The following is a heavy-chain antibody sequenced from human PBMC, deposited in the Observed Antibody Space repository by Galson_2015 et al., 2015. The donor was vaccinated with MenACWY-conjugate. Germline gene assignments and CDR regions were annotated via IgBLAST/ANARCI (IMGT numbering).Heavy chain of an antibody. CDR2: IRGSAIT. J-gene: IGHJ3*02. CDR3: ARAMGPTARYPFDI. CDR1: GFTLSNYA. Sequence: SLRLSCAASGFTLSNYAMGWVRQAPGKGLEWVSVIRGSAITHTADSVKGQFTISRDSSKNTLYLQMNSLRVDDTAVYYCARAMGPTARYPFDIWGQGTMVTVSP. V-gene: IGHV3-23*01. D-gene: IGHD4/OR15-4a*01.